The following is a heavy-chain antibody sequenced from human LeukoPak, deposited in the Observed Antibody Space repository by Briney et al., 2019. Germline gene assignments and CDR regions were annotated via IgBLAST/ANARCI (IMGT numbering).Heavy chain of an antibody. D-gene: IGHD6-13*01. CDR3: AREEREGGILDY. V-gene: IGHV1-3*01. CDR2: INAGNGNT. CDR1: GYTFTSYA. Sequence: ASVKVSCKASGYTFTSYAMHWVRQAPGQRLEWMGWINAGNGNTKYSQKFQGRVTITRDTSASTAYMELSSLRSEDTAVYYCAREEREGGILDYWGQGTLVTVSS. J-gene: IGHJ4*02.